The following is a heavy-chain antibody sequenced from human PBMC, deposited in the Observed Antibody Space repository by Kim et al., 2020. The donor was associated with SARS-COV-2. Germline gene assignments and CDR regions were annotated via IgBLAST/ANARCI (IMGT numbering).Heavy chain of an antibody. Sequence: SVGSKDDEDATTSRVTTSRNNSKNTVYLQVNSLRAEDTAVYYCAKDRIDIWGQGTMVTVSS. CDR3: AKDRIDI. V-gene: IGHV3-23*01. CDR2: SVGSK. J-gene: IGHJ3*02.